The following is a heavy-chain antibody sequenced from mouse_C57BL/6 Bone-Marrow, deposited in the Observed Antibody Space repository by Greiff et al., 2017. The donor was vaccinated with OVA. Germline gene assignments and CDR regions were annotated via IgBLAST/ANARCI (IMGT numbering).Heavy chain of an antibody. J-gene: IGHJ2*01. CDR3: ARRSGYPYYFDY. CDR2: IDPSDSET. CDR1: GYTFTSYW. V-gene: IGHV1-52*01. Sequence: QVQLQQPGAELVRPGSSVKLSCKASGYTFTSYWMHWVKQRPIQGLEWIGNIDPSDSETHYNQKFKDKATLTVDNSSSTAYMQLSSLTSEDSAVYYCARRSGYPYYFDYWGQGTTLTVSS. D-gene: IGHD3-2*02.